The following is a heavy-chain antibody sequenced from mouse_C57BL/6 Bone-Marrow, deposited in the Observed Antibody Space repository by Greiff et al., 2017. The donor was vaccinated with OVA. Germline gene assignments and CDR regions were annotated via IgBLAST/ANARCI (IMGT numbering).Heavy chain of an antibody. Sequence: EVQLQQSGPELVKPGASVKISCKASGYTFTDYYMNWVQQSPGKSLEWIGDINPNNGGTSYNQKFKGKATLTVDTSSRAAYMELRCLTSEDSAVDYCARECYDYGGDWLAYWGQGTLVTVSA. D-gene: IGHD2-4*01. CDR1: GYTFTDYY. CDR3: ARECYDYGGDWLAY. CDR2: INPNNGGT. V-gene: IGHV1-26*01. J-gene: IGHJ3*01.